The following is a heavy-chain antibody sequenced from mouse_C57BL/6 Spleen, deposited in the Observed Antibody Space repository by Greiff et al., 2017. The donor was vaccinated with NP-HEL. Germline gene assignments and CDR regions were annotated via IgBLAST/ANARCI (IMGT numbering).Heavy chain of an antibody. D-gene: IGHD2-2*01. CDR2: IHPNSGST. V-gene: IGHV1-64*01. J-gene: IGHJ2*01. Sequence: VKLQQPGAELVKPGASVKLSCKASGYTFTSYWMHWVKQRPGQGLEWIGMIHPNSGSTNYNEKFKSKATLTVDKSSSTAYMQLSSLTSEDSAVYYCARGGAYGYGFDYWGQGTTLTVSS. CDR1: GYTFTSYW. CDR3: ARGGAYGYGFDY.